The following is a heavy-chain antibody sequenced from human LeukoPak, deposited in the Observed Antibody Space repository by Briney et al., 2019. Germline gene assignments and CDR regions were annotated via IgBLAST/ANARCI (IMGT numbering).Heavy chain of an antibody. D-gene: IGHD3-22*01. CDR3: ARESGYPDY. Sequence: GGSLGLSCAASGFTFSDYYMSWIRQAPGKGLEWVSYISTRSTYINYADSVKGRFTISRDDAKNTLYLQMNSLRAEDTAVYYCARESGYPDYWGQGTLVTVSS. CDR1: GFTFSDYY. V-gene: IGHV3-11*06. J-gene: IGHJ4*02. CDR2: ISTRSTYI.